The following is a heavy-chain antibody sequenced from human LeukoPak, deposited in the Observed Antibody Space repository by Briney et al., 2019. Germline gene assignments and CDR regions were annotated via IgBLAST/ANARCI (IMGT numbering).Heavy chain of an antibody. CDR3: ARGGEVGASLFDY. J-gene: IGHJ4*02. Sequence: PSETLSLTCSVSGGSIHNYHWSWIRQPPGRGLEWIGYIYYSGSPNYNPSPKSRVTISGDTSKNQFSLNLDSVSAADTAVYYCARGGEVGASLFDYWGQGILVTVSS. D-gene: IGHD1-26*01. CDR2: IYYSGSP. CDR1: GGSIHNYH. V-gene: IGHV4-59*01.